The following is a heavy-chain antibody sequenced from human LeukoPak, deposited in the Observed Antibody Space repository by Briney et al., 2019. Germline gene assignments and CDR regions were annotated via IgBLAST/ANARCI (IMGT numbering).Heavy chain of an antibody. CDR1: GFTFSSYV. CDR3: AGDSYYDSSGYYHRGAFDI. V-gene: IGHV3-48*02. Sequence: PGGSLRLSCAASGFTFSSYVMSWVRQAPGKGLEWVSYISSSGTTIYYADSVKGRFTISRDNAMNSLYLQMNSLRDEDTAVYYCAGDSYYDSSGYYHRGAFDIWGQGTMVTVSS. J-gene: IGHJ3*02. CDR2: ISSSGTTI. D-gene: IGHD3-22*01.